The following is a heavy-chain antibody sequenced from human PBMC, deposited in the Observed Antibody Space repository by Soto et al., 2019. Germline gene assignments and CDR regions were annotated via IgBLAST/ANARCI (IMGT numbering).Heavy chain of an antibody. CDR2: TYYRSKWYN. D-gene: IGHD3-22*01. J-gene: IGHJ5*02. CDR1: GDSFSLNSAA. V-gene: IGHV6-1*01. CDR3: ARGLGDSSGYYYANWFDP. Sequence: SQTLSLTCAISGDSFSLNSAAWNWIRQSPSRGLEWLGRTYYRSKWYNDYAVSVKSRITINPDTSKNQFSLQLNSVTPEDTAVYYCARGLGDSSGYYYANWFDPWGQGTLVTVSS.